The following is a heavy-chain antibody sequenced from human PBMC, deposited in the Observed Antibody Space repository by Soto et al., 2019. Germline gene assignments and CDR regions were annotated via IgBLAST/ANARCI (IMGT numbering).Heavy chain of an antibody. D-gene: IGHD5-12*01. CDR1: GDSVSSNSAA. CDR3: ARGGLYSGSFYYYYYMDV. V-gene: IGHV6-1*01. CDR2: TYYRSKWYN. Sequence: KQSQTLSLTCAISGDSVSSNSAAWNWIRQSPSRGLEWLGRTYYRSKWYNDYAVSVKSRITINPDTSKNQFSLQLNSVTPEDTAVYYCARGGLYSGSFYYYYYMDVWGKGTTVTVSS. J-gene: IGHJ6*03.